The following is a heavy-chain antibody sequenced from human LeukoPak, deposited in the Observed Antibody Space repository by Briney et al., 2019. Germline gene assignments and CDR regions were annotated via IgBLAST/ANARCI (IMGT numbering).Heavy chain of an antibody. CDR2: INHSGST. CDR1: GGSISSSSYY. J-gene: IGHJ3*02. Sequence: SETLSLTCTVSGGSISSSSYYWGWIRQPPGKGLEWIGEINHSGSTNYNPSLKSRVTISVDTSKNQFSLKLSSVTAADTAVYYCARGPHPRGAFDIWGQGTMVTVSS. CDR3: ARGPHPRGAFDI. D-gene: IGHD3-10*01. V-gene: IGHV4-39*07.